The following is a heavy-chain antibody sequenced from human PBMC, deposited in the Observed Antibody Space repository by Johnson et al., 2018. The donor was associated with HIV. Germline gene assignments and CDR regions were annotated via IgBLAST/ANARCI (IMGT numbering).Heavy chain of an antibody. V-gene: IGHV3-30*04. D-gene: IGHD3-22*01. Sequence: VQLVESGGGVVQPGRSLRLSCAASGFIFSTYGMHWVRQAPGKGLEWVAIISYDGSNKYYADSVKGRFTISRDNSKNTVYLQMSSLRAEDTAVYHCARDQDWGYYDSTAFDIWGQGTMVTVSS. CDR1: GFIFSTYG. CDR3: ARDQDWGYYDSTAFDI. J-gene: IGHJ3*02. CDR2: ISYDGSNK.